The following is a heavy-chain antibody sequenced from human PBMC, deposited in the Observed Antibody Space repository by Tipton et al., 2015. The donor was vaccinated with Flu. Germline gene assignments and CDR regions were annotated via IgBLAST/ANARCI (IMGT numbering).Heavy chain of an antibody. J-gene: IGHJ6*02. D-gene: IGHD2-8*02. CDR1: GFTVSTNH. Sequence: VQLVQFGGGLIQPGGSLRLSCAASGFTVSTNHMSWVRQAPGKGLEWVSLIYSGGSTYYADSVKGRFTISRDNSKNTLYLQMSSLSAEDTAVYYCAKHCSGGLCYNSYAMDVWGQGTSVTVSS. CDR2: IYSGGST. CDR3: AKHCSGGLCYNSYAMDV. V-gene: IGHV3-53*01.